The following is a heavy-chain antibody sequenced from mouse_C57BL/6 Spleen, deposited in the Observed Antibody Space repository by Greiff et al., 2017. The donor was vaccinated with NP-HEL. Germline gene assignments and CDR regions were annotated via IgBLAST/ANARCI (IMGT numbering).Heavy chain of an antibody. V-gene: IGHV1-82*01. CDR1: GYAFSSSW. CDR3: ARSSSGFAY. D-gene: IGHD1-3*01. Sequence: VVEPGASVKISCKASGYAFSSSWMNWVKQRPGKGLEWIGRIYPGDGDTNYNGKFKGKATLTADKSSSTAYMQLSSLTSEDSAVYFCARSSSGFAYWGQGTLVTVSA. CDR2: IYPGDGDT. J-gene: IGHJ3*01.